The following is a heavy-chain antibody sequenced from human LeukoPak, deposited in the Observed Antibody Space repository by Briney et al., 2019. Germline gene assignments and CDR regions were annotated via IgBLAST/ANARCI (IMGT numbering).Heavy chain of an antibody. V-gene: IGHV3-7*03. CDR3: ARDLSYSSSSGGSFDY. D-gene: IGHD6-6*01. CDR2: IKEDGSET. J-gene: IGHJ4*02. Sequence: PGGSLRLSCAASGFTFSSYGMHWVRQAPGKGLEWVAIIKEDGSETYYEDSVKGRFAISRDNAKNSLYLQMDSLRADDTAVYYCARDLSYSSSSGGSFDYWGRGTLVTVSS. CDR1: GFTFSSYG.